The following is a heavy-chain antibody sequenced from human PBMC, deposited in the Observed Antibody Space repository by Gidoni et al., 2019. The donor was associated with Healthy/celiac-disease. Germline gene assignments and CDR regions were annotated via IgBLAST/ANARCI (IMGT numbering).Heavy chain of an antibody. CDR1: GFTFSSYA. CDR2: ISGSGGST. D-gene: IGHD3-3*01. J-gene: IGHJ6*02. Sequence: EVQLLESGGGLVQPGGSLRLSCAASGFTFSSYAMSWVRQAPGKGLEWVSAISGSGGSTYYADSVKGRFTISRDNSKNTLYLQMNSLRAEDTAVYYCAKSYDFWSGYSYYYYGMDVWGQGTTVTVSS. CDR3: AKSYDFWSGYSYYYYGMDV. V-gene: IGHV3-23*01.